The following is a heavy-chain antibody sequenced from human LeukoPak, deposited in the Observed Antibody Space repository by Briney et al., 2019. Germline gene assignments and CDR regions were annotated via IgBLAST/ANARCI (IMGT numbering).Heavy chain of an antibody. D-gene: IGHD6-6*01. CDR1: GFTFSSYW. Sequence: GGSLRLSCAASGFTFSSYWMSWVRQAPGKGLEWVANIKQDGSEKYYVDSVKGRFTISRDNAKNSLYLQMNSLRAEDTAVYYCARDGWIAALNAFDIWGQGTMVTVSS. V-gene: IGHV3-7*01. CDR3: ARDGWIAALNAFDI. J-gene: IGHJ3*02. CDR2: IKQDGSEK.